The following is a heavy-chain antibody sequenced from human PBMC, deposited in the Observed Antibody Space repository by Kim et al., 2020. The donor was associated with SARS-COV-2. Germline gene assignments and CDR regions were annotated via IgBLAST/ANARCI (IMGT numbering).Heavy chain of an antibody. V-gene: IGHV4-31*03. Sequence: SETLSLTCTVSGGSISSGGYYWSWIRQHPGKGLEWIGYIYYSGSTYYNPSLKSRVTISVDTSKNQFSLKLSSVTAADTAVYYCARDRGSTSGNYYYGMDVWVQGTTVTVSS. D-gene: IGHD2-2*01. CDR1: GGSISSGGYY. CDR3: ARDRGSTSGNYYYGMDV. CDR2: IYYSGST. J-gene: IGHJ6*02.